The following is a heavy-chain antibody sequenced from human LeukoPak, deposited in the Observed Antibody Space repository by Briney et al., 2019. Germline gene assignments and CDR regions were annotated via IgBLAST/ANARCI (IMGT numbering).Heavy chain of an antibody. J-gene: IGHJ3*02. CDR3: ARDKNGVFDI. Sequence: PGGSLRLSCAASGFTFSSYWMSWVRQAPGKGLEWVANIKQDGSEKYYVDSVKGRFTISRDNAKNSLFLLVNSLRAEDTAVHYCARDKNGVFDIWGQGTMVTVSS. CDR1: GFTFSSYW. CDR2: IKQDGSEK. D-gene: IGHD3-3*01. V-gene: IGHV3-7*01.